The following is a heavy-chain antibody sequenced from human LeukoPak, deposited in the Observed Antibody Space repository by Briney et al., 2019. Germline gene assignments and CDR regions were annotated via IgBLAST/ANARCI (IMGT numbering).Heavy chain of an antibody. CDR2: ISGSGVGT. J-gene: IGHJ4*02. CDR1: GFTFSSYG. CDR3: AKATGYLL. Sequence: GGTLRLSCAASGFTFSSYGMSWVRQAPGKGLEWVSAISGSGVGTYYADSVKGRFSISRDNAENTLYLQMNSLRADDTAVYYCAKATGYLLWGQGTLVTVSS. V-gene: IGHV3-23*01. D-gene: IGHD1-14*01.